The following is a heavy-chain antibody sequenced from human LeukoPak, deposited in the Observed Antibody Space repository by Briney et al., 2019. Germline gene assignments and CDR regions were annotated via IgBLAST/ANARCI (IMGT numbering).Heavy chain of an antibody. Sequence: SETLSLTCAVYGGSFRGYYWSWIRQPPGKGLEWIGEINHSGSTNYNPSLKSRVTISVDTSKNQFSLKLSSVTAADTAVYYCASLWDDILTGYYRSTRDAFDIWGQGTMVTVSS. V-gene: IGHV4-34*01. D-gene: IGHD3-9*01. J-gene: IGHJ3*02. CDR3: ASLWDDILTGYYRSTRDAFDI. CDR2: INHSGST. CDR1: GGSFRGYY.